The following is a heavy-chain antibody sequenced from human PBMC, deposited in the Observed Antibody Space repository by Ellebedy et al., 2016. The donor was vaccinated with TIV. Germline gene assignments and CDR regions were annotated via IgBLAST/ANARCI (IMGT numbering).Heavy chain of an antibody. D-gene: IGHD5-12*01. J-gene: IGHJ4*02. CDR1: GYRLTNYY. CDR3: VRNNGYSYDSHLAH. CDR2: IMATFGTA. V-gene: IGHV1-69*13. Sequence: ASVKVSCKALGYRLTNYYVHWLRQAPGQGFEWMGGIMATFGTAKYAPSFQGRVTITADESTRPAYMELSGLRSEDTAVYFCVRNNGYSYDSHLAHWGQGTLVTVSS.